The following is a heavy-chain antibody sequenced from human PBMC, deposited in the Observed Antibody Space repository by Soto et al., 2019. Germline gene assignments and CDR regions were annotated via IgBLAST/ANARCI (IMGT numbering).Heavy chain of an antibody. D-gene: IGHD5-12*01. Sequence: QVHLVQSGAEVKHPGASVRVSCKASGITYSTYAIHWVRQAPGQGLEWMGWINAGEGYTRYSQDFQGRVTLTTVTSASTTYMDLSNLTFEDTAFYYCARAISGYVTWGHGKQVTVSS. CDR2: INAGEGYT. V-gene: IGHV1-3*01. J-gene: IGHJ5*01. CDR1: GITYSTYA. CDR3: ARAISGYVT.